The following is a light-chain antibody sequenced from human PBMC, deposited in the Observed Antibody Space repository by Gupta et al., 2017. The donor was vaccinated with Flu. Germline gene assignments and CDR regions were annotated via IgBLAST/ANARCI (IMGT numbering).Light chain of an antibody. V-gene: IGKV4-1*01. CDR1: QSVLYSSNNKNY. Sequence: DLVMTQSPDSLTVSLGERATINCKSSQSVLYSSNNKNYLAWYQQKPGQPPKLLLYWASTRESGVPDRFTGSGSGTDFTLTISSLQAEDVAVYYCQQEDSIPFTFGGGTKVEIK. CDR2: WAS. CDR3: QQEDSIPFT. J-gene: IGKJ4*01.